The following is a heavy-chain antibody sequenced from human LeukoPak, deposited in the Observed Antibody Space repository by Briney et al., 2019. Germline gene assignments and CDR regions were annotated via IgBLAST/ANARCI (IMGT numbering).Heavy chain of an antibody. CDR2: IGGAGDT. Sequence: PGGSLRLSCAVSGFTVSSHAMSWVRQASGKGLEWVSLIGGAGDTFYADSVKGRFVLSRDNSRNTLSLQMNSLRAEDTAVYYCAKSTGNYKRGHDYWGQGTLVTVSS. D-gene: IGHD4-11*01. J-gene: IGHJ4*02. CDR1: GFTVSSHA. V-gene: IGHV3-23*01. CDR3: AKSTGNYKRGHDY.